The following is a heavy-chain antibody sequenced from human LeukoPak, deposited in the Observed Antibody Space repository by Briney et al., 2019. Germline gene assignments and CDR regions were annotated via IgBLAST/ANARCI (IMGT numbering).Heavy chain of an antibody. Sequence: PGGSLRLSCAASGFTFSSYWMHWVRQAPGKGLVWVSRINSGGSSTSYADSVKGRFTISRDNAKNTLYLQMNSLRAEDTAVYYCARVAIPGVFYFDYWGQGTLVTVSS. CDR2: INSGGSST. J-gene: IGHJ4*02. V-gene: IGHV3-74*01. CDR3: ARVAIPGVFYFDY. D-gene: IGHD5-18*01. CDR1: GFTFSSYW.